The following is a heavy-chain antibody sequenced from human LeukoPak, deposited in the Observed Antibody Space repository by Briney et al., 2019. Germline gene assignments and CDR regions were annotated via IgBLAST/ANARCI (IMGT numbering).Heavy chain of an antibody. CDR1: GYSFTSYW. CDR2: IYPGDSDT. J-gene: IGHJ4*02. Sequence: GESLKISCKGSGYSFTSYWIGWVRQMPGKGLEWMGIIYPGDSDTRYSPSFQGQVTISADKSISTAYLQWSSLKASDTAMYYCARLDMAAAGTGYYLDYWGQGTLVTVSS. D-gene: IGHD6-13*01. V-gene: IGHV5-51*01. CDR3: ARLDMAAAGTGYYLDY.